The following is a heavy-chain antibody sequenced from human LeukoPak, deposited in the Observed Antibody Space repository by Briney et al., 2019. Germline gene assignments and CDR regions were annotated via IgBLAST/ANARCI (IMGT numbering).Heavy chain of an antibody. D-gene: IGHD3-22*01. CDR2: ISGSGGST. CDR1: GFTFSSYA. Sequence: GSLRLSCAASGFTFSSYAMSWVRQAPGKGLEWVSAISGSGGSTYYADSVKGRFTISRDNSKNTLYLQMNSLRAEDTAVYYCATIEGSSGYYFDYWGQGTLVTVSS. V-gene: IGHV3-23*01. CDR3: ATIEGSSGYYFDY. J-gene: IGHJ4*02.